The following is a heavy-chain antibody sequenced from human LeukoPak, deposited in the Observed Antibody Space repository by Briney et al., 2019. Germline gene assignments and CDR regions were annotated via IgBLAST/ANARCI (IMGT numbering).Heavy chain of an antibody. V-gene: IGHV4-59*01. Sequence: SETLSLTCTVSGGSICSYYWSWLRQPPGKGREWIGYIYYSGSTNYNPSLKSRVTISVDTSKTQSSLKLSSVSAADTAVYYCAREDTVTTGGFNYWGQGILITVSS. J-gene: IGHJ4*02. CDR3: AREDTVTTGGFNY. D-gene: IGHD4-17*01. CDR2: IYYSGST. CDR1: GGSICSYY.